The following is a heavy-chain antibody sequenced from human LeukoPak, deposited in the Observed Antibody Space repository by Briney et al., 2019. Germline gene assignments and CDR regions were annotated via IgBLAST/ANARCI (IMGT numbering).Heavy chain of an antibody. D-gene: IGHD5-12*01. CDR3: SGRRGLRFPFDY. CDR1: GVSISTYY. J-gene: IGHJ4*02. Sequence: PSETLCLSCTVSGVSISTYYRSWIRQPPGQGLEWIGYISYSRSSNYNTSLTSRVTISLDKTKKQSSLTLSSVPAAHTTGPYCSGRRGLRFPFDYWGQGTLVTVSS. CDR2: ISYSRSS. V-gene: IGHV4-59*01.